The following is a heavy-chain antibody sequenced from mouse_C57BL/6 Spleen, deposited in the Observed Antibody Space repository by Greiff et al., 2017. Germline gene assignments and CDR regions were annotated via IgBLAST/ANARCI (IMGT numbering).Heavy chain of an antibody. D-gene: IGHD1-1*01. V-gene: IGHV1-15*01. J-gene: IGHJ2*01. CDR3: TRRFYYYGSSTLDY. CDR1: GYTFTDYE. Sequence: QVQLQQSGAELVRPGASVTLSCKASGYTFTDYEMHWVKQTPVHGLEWIGAIDPETGGTAYNQKFKGKAILTADKSSSTAYMELRSLTSEDSAVYYCTRRFYYYGSSTLDYWGQGTTLTVSS. CDR2: IDPETGGT.